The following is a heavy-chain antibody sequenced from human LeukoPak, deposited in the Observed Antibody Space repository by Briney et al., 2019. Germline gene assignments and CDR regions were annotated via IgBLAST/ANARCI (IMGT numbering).Heavy chain of an antibody. J-gene: IGHJ4*02. CDR2: ISRSGNIR. V-gene: IGHV3-11*04. Sequence: GGSLRLSCAASGFTFSDYYMYWIRQAPGKGLEWVSYISRSGNIRYYAASVKGRFTISRDNAKNSLYLEMNSLRVEDTALYYCARDHAPLGDSSGYALDSWGQGTLVTVSS. CDR3: ARDHAPLGDSSGYALDS. D-gene: IGHD3-22*01. CDR1: GFTFSDYY.